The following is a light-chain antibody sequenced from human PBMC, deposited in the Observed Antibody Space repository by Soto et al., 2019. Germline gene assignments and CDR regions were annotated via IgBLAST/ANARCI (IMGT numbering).Light chain of an antibody. J-gene: IGKJ5*01. CDR2: EAS. Sequence: IQMTQSPSSLSASVGDRVTITCRASQGITNRLAWYQQKPGKAPKLLIYEASSLQSGVPSRISGSGSGTDFTLTISSLQPEDFATYYCQQANSFPITFGQGTRLEIK. V-gene: IGKV1-12*01. CDR1: QGITNR. CDR3: QQANSFPIT.